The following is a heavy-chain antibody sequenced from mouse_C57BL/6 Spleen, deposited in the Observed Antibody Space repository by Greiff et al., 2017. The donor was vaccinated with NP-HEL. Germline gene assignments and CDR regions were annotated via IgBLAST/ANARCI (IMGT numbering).Heavy chain of an antibody. CDR2: INPGSGGT. D-gene: IGHD1-1*01. CDR1: GYAFTNYL. Sequence: QVQLQQSGAELVRPGTSVKVSCKASGYAFTNYLIEWVKQRPGQGLEWIGVINPGSGGTNYNEKFKGKATLTADKSSSTAYMQLSSLTSEDSAVYVCARYLSTEGVFDYWGQGTTLTVSS. V-gene: IGHV1-54*01. J-gene: IGHJ2*01. CDR3: ARYLSTEGVFDY.